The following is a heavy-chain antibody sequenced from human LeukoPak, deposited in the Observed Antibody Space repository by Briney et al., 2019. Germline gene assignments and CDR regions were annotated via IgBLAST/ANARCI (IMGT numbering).Heavy chain of an antibody. Sequence: PGGSLRLSCAASGFTVSSNYMSWVRQAPGKGLVWVSRINSDGSSTSYADSVKGRFTISRDNAKNTLYLQMNSLRAEDTAVYYCARVGVTTFNYFDYWGQGTLVTVSS. CDR1: GFTVSSNY. V-gene: IGHV3-74*01. CDR2: INSDGSST. D-gene: IGHD2/OR15-2a*01. J-gene: IGHJ4*02. CDR3: ARVGVTTFNYFDY.